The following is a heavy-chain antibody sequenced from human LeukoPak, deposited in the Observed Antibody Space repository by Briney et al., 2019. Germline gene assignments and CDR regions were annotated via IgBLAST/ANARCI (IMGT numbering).Heavy chain of an antibody. CDR1: GFTFNKYG. CDR3: AKDRTYYGSGSYVPDY. J-gene: IGHJ4*02. V-gene: IGHV3-30*18. Sequence: GGSLRLSSTASGFTFNKYGMHWVRQAPGKGLEWVAVISYDGSNKYYVDSVKGRFTISRDNSKNTVYLQMDSLRAEDTAVYYCAKDRTYYGSGSYVPDYWGQGTLVTVSS. CDR2: ISYDGSNK. D-gene: IGHD3-10*01.